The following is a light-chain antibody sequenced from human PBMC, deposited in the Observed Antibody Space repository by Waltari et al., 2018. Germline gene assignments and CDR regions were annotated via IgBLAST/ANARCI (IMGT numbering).Light chain of an antibody. V-gene: IGKV1-39*01. Sequence: DIQMTQSPSSLSVSVGDTVTVTFRASQNIRTHLNWYQLKPTAAPKLLIYAASTLDRGVPSRFSGSGSGTDFTLTVTNLQPEDFAIYFCQQSFTPPWTFGEGTRV. CDR2: AAS. CDR3: QQSFTPPWT. J-gene: IGKJ1*01. CDR1: QNIRTH.